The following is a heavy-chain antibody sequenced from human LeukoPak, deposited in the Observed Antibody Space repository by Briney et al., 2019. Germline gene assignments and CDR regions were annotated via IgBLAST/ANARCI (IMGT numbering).Heavy chain of an antibody. D-gene: IGHD3-3*01. Sequence: ETLSLTCAVYGGSFSGYYWSWIRQPPGKGLEWVSTISGSGGSTYYADSVKGRFTISRDNSKNTLYLQMNSLRAEDTAVYYRARDIPIGRTNFDYWGQGTLVTVSS. V-gene: IGHV3-23*01. CDR1: GGSFSGYY. J-gene: IGHJ4*02. CDR2: ISGSGGST. CDR3: ARDIPIGRTNFDY.